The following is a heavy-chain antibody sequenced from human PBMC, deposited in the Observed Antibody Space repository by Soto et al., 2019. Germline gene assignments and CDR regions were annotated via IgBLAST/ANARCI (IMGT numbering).Heavy chain of an antibody. CDR2: IYNNGNT. CDR1: DGSVSSVKYF. Sequence: PSETLSLTCNVSDGSVSSVKYFWSWIRQPPGKGLEWIAYIYNNGNTNYNPSLKSRATISVDTSKNQCSLKLTSVTAADSAVYFCARTVMPVGNLAAFDHWGQGVLVTVSS. V-gene: IGHV4-61*01. CDR3: ARTVMPVGNLAAFDH. J-gene: IGHJ4*02. D-gene: IGHD7-27*01.